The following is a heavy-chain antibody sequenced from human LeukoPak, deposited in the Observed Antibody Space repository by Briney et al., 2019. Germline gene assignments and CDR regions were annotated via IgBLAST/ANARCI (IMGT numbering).Heavy chain of an antibody. Sequence: PSETLSLTCAVYGGSFSGYYWSWLRQPPGKGLEWIGEINHSGSTNYNPSPKSRVTISVDTSKNQFSLKLSSVTAADTAVYYCARARGYSGRMFDPWGQGTLVTVSS. CDR1: GGSFSGYY. J-gene: IGHJ5*02. D-gene: IGHD5-12*01. V-gene: IGHV4-34*01. CDR3: ARARGYSGRMFDP. CDR2: INHSGST.